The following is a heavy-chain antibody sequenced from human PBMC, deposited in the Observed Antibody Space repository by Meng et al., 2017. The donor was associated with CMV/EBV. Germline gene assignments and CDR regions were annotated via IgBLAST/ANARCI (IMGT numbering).Heavy chain of an antibody. J-gene: IGHJ4*02. V-gene: IGHV4-39*07. CDR3: ARVNGGGSFEVDY. CDR1: GGSISSSSYY. CDR2: IYYSGST. Sequence: SETLSLTCTVSGGSISSSSYYWGWIRQPPGKGLEWIGSIYYSGSTYYNPSLKSRVTISVDTSKNQFSLKLSSVTAADTAVYYCARVNGGGSFEVDYWGQGTLVTVSS. D-gene: IGHD2-15*01.